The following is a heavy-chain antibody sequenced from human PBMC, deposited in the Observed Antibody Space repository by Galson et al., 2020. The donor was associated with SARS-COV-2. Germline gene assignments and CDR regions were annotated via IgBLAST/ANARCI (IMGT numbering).Heavy chain of an antibody. J-gene: IGHJ3*02. CDR2: ISSDGSTK. D-gene: IGHD6-13*01. CDR1: GFTFSSYG. Sequence: GGSLRLSCAASGFTFSSYGMHWVRQAPGKGLEWVAVISSDGSTKYYADSVKGRFTISRDNSKNTLYLQMNSLRAEDTAVYYCAKDGASIAAAGSDAFDIWGQGTMVTVSS. V-gene: IGHV3-30*18. CDR3: AKDGASIAAAGSDAFDI.